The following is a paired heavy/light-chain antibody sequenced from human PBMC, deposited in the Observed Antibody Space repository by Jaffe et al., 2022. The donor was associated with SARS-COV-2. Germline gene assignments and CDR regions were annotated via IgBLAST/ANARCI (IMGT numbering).Heavy chain of an antibody. J-gene: IGHJ6*02. Sequence: EVQLLESGGGLVQPGGSLRLSCAASGFSFSSYAMVWVRQAPEKGLEYVSSIDRSGAITSYADSVRGRFTVSRDNSKTTLYLQMNSLRAEDTALYYCAKEVTYSGYPGMDVWGHGTAVTVSS. CDR2: IDRSGAIT. V-gene: IGHV3-23*01. CDR3: AKEVTYSGYPGMDV. D-gene: IGHD5-12*01. CDR1: GFSFSSYA.
Light chain of an antibody. J-gene: IGLJ3*02. Sequence: QSVLTQPPSVYAAPGQKVTISCSGSNSNIGKRYVSWYQQFPGTAPKLLIYEDNKRPSGIPDRFSGSKSGTSATLGITGLQTGDEADYYCGAWDTSLSGGVFGGGTRLTVL. CDR1: NSNIGKRY. CDR3: GAWDTSLSGGV. V-gene: IGLV1-51*02. CDR2: EDN.